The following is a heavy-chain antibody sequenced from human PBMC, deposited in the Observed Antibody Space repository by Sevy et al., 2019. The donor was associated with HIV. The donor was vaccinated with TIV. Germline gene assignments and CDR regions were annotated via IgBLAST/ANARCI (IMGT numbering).Heavy chain of an antibody. V-gene: IGHV3-23*01. CDR2: FRGRGGGT. CDR3: AKFVSTITMVRGVITYGMDV. CDR1: GFTFSIYA. Sequence: GGSLRLSCAASGFTFSIYAMSWARQAPGKGLEWVSAFRGRGGGTYYADSVKGRFTISRDNSKNTLYLQMNSLRAEDTAVYYCAKFVSTITMVRGVITYGMDVWGQGTTVTVSS. D-gene: IGHD3-10*01. J-gene: IGHJ6*02.